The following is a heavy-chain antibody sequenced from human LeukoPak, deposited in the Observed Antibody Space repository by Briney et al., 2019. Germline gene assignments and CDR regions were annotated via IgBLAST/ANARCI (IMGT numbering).Heavy chain of an antibody. Sequence: PSETLSLTCAVSGDSISSGGSSESYYWSWIRQPPGKGLEWIGYIYYSGSTYYNPSLKSRVTISVDTSKNQFSLKLSSVTAADTAVYYCARRPNDLEWFGELLSFQSVWFDPWGQGTLVTVSS. V-gene: IGHV4-30-4*08. D-gene: IGHD3-10*01. CDR3: ARRPNDLEWFGELLSFQSVWFDP. J-gene: IGHJ5*02. CDR1: GDSISSGGSSESYY. CDR2: IYYSGST.